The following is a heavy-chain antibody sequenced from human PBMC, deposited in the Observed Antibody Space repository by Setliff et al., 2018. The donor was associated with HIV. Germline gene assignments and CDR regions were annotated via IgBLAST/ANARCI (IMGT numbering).Heavy chain of an antibody. CDR3: ARGHSHGYGYSGSYWAGNLLY. J-gene: IGHJ4*02. CDR1: GGTFSSYA. V-gene: IGHV1-69*05. CDR2: IIPMFGTL. D-gene: IGHD1-26*01. Sequence: ASVKVSCKASGGTFSSYAINWVRQAPGQGLEWMGGIIPMFGTLNFAQKFQGRVTITTDESTSTAYMELNSLRSEDTAVYYCARGHSHGYGYSGSYWAGNLLYWGQGTLVTVSS.